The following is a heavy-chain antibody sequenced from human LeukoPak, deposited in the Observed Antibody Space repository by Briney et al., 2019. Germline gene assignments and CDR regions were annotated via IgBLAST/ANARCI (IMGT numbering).Heavy chain of an antibody. CDR1: GFTFSSYA. CDR3: AKVPSYYFDSSGYSQFDY. Sequence: GGSLRLSCAASGFTFSSYAMSWVRQAPGKGLEWVSAISGSGISTYYADSVKGRFTISRDNSKITLFLQMNSLRVEDTAVYYCAKVPSYYFDSSGYSQFDYWGQGVQVTVSS. V-gene: IGHV3-23*01. J-gene: IGHJ4*02. D-gene: IGHD3-22*01. CDR2: ISGSGIST.